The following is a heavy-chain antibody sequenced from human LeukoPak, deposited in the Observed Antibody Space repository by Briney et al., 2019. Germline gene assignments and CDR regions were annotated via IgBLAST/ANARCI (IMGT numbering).Heavy chain of an antibody. CDR1: GFTFSSYA. CDR2: ISYDGSNK. CDR3: ARDEDPRVG. D-gene: IGHD2-15*01. Sequence: GRSLRLSCAASGFTFSSYAMHWVRQAPGKGLEWVAVISYDGSNKYYADSVKGRFTISRDNSKNTLYLQMNSLRAEDTAVYYCARDEDPRVGWGQGTLVTVSS. V-gene: IGHV3-30-3*01. J-gene: IGHJ4*02.